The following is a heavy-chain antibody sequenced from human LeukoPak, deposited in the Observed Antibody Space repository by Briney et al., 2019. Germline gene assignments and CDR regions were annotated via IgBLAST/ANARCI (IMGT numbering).Heavy chain of an antibody. CDR1: GDSVSSNGAA. D-gene: IGHD1-26*01. CDR3: ARDRGSYYGSWLDP. CDR2: TYYRSKWYN. V-gene: IGHV6-1*01. Sequence: SQTLSLTCAISGDSVSSNGAAWNWIRESPSRGLEWLGRTYYRSKWYNDYAVSVKSRITIYPDTSKNQFSLQLNSVTPEDTAVYYCARDRGSYYGSWLDPWGQGTLVTVSS. J-gene: IGHJ5*02.